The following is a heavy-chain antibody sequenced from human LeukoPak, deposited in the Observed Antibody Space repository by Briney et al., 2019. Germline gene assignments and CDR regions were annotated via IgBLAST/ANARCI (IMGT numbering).Heavy chain of an antibody. CDR2: ISAYNGNT. CDR1: GYTFTSYG. CDR3: ARTSSSWSPHYFDY. V-gene: IGHV1-18*01. J-gene: IGHJ4*02. D-gene: IGHD6-13*01. Sequence: ASVKVSCKASGYTFTSYGISWVRQAPGQGLEWMGWISAYNGNTNYAQKLQGRVTMTTDTSTSTAYMELRSLRSDDTAVYCCARTSSSWSPHYFDYWGQGALVTVSS.